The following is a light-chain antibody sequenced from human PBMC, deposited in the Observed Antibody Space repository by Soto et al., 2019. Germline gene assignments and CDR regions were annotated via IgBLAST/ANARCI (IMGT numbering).Light chain of an antibody. V-gene: IGKV1-5*03. Sequence: DIQVTQSPSTLSASVGDKFTMTCRASQSISSWLAWYQQKPGKAPKLLIYKASTLESGVPSNFSGSGSGTEFTLSISSLQPEDFATYYCQQYNSYPWTFGQGTKVDIK. CDR3: QQYNSYPWT. J-gene: IGKJ1*01. CDR2: KAS. CDR1: QSISSW.